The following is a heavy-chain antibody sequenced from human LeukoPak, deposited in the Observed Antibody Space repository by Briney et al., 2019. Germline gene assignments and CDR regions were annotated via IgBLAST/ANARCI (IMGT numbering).Heavy chain of an antibody. D-gene: IGHD2-2*01. CDR1: GFTFSSYW. V-gene: IGHV3-7*01. J-gene: IGHJ6*03. Sequence: GGSLRLSCAASGFTFSSYWMSWVRQAPGKGLEWVANIKQDGSEKYYVDSVKGRFTISRDNAKNSLYLQMNSLRAEDMAVYYCARDNRVVVPAAIDYYYYMDVWGKGTTVTVSS. CDR3: ARDNRVVVPAAIDYYYYMDV. CDR2: IKQDGSEK.